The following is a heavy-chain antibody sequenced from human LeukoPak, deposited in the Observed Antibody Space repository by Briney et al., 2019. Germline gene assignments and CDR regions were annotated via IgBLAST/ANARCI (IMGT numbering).Heavy chain of an antibody. CDR1: GGSISSYY. CDR2: IYYSGST. CDR3: ARVGNIVVGDYYYMDV. Sequence: PSETLSLTCTVSGGSISSYYWSWIRQPPGKGLAWIGYIYYSGSTKYNPSLKSRVTISIDTSKNQFSLKLSSVTAADTAVYYCARVGNIVVGDYYYMDVWGKGTTVTVSS. D-gene: IGHD2-2*01. J-gene: IGHJ6*03. V-gene: IGHV4-59*01.